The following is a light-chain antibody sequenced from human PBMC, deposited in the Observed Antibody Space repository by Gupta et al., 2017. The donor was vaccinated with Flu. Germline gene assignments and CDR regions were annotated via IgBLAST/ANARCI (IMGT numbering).Light chain of an antibody. CDR3: QQDKKWPPST. Sequence: TQSPATLSVSPGERATLSCRASQSVSSNLAWYQQKPGQAPRLLIYGASTRATGIPARFSGSGSGTEFTLTISSRQSEDFAVYYCQQDKKWPPSTFGQGTKLEIK. CDR2: GAS. J-gene: IGKJ2*01. V-gene: IGKV3-15*01. CDR1: QSVSSN.